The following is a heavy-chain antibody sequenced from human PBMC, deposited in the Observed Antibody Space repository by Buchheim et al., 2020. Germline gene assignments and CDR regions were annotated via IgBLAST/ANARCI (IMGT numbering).Heavy chain of an antibody. CDR1: GFTFSSYG. CDR3: ARDFLSRGFWSGYGYYYGMDV. J-gene: IGHJ6*02. D-gene: IGHD3-3*01. Sequence: QVQLVESGGGVVQPGRSLRLSCAASGFTFSSYGMHWVRQAPGKGLEWVAVIWYDGSNKYYADSVKGRFTISRDNSKNTLYLQMNSLRAEDTAVYYCARDFLSRGFWSGYGYYYGMDVWGQGTT. V-gene: IGHV3-33*01. CDR2: IWYDGSNK.